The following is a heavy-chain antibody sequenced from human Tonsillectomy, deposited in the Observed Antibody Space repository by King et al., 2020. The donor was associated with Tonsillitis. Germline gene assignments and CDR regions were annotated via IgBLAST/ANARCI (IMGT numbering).Heavy chain of an antibody. CDR3: ARGSLTIFGVAPHY. J-gene: IGHJ4*02. V-gene: IGHV4-34*01. D-gene: IGHD3-3*01. Sequence: VQLQQWGAGLLKPSETLSLTCAVYVGSFSTYYWSWIRQPPGKGLEWIVEINHSGSTNYNPSLKSRVTISVDTSKNQFSLKVSSVTAADTALYYCARGSLTIFGVAPHYWGQGTLVTVSS. CDR1: VGSFSTYY. CDR2: INHSGST.